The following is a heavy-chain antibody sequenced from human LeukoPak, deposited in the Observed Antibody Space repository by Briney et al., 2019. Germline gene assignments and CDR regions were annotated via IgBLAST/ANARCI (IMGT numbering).Heavy chain of an antibody. Sequence: PSGTLSLTCAVSGGSISRRTNWWSWVRQPPGKGLEWIGEIYHSGGTNYNPSLKSRITISVDKSQNQFSLKVDSLTAADTAVYYCARVYYYGSGSYYLDYWGQGTLVTVSS. D-gene: IGHD3-10*01. J-gene: IGHJ4*02. CDR2: IYHSGGT. CDR3: ARVYYYGSGSYYLDY. CDR1: GGSISRRTNW. V-gene: IGHV4-4*02.